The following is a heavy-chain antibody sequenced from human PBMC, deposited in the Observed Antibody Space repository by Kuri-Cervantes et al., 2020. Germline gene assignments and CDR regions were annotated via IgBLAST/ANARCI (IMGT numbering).Heavy chain of an antibody. CDR1: GYTFTGYY. CDR3: ARSWKGRRVYYDSSGYWFDP. CDR2: INPNSGGT. J-gene: IGHJ5*02. V-gene: IGHV1-2*02. Sequence: ASVNVSCKASGYTFTGYYMHWVRQAPGQGLEWMGWINPNSGGTNYAQKLQGRVTMTTDTSTSTAYMELRSLRSDDTAVYYCARSWKGRRVYYDSSGYWFDPWGQGTLVTVSS. D-gene: IGHD3-22*01.